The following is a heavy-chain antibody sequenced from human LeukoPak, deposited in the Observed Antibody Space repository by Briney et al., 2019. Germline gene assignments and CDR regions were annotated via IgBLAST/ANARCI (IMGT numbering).Heavy chain of an antibody. CDR3: ASGRELELPWQ. V-gene: IGHV4-34*01. J-gene: IGHJ4*01. D-gene: IGHD1-7*01. CDR2: INHTGST. Sequence: PSETLSLTCAVYGDSSNIYYWSWISQSPGKGLEWIAEINHTGSTDYNPSLKSRVTISVDTSKNQISLKLASVTAADTAVYYCASGRELELPWQWGHGTLVTVSS. CDR1: GDSSNIYY.